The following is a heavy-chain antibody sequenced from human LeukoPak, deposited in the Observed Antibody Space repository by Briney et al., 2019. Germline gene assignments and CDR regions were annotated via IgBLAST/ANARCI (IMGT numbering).Heavy chain of an antibody. CDR3: ARVPRSHYYGSGRPFDY. J-gene: IGHJ4*02. CDR2: INHSGST. CDR1: GGSFSGYY. D-gene: IGHD3-10*01. Sequence: SETLSLTCAVYGGSFSGYYWRWIRQPPGKGLEWIGEINHSGSTNYNPSLKSRVTISVDTSKNQFSLKLSSVTAADTAVYYCARVPRSHYYGSGRPFDYWGQGTLVTVSS. V-gene: IGHV4-34*01.